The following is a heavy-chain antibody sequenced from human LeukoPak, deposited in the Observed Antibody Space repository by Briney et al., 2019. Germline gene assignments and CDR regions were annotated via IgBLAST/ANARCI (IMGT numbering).Heavy chain of an antibody. CDR1: GFTFSSYE. J-gene: IGHJ4*02. CDR3: ARTDTAMVPFDY. D-gene: IGHD5-18*01. V-gene: IGHV3-48*03. CDR2: ISSSGSTI. Sequence: GGSLRLSCAAYGFTFSSYEMNWVRQAPGKGLGWVSYISSSGSTIYYADSVKGRFTISRDNAKNSLYLQMNSLRAEDTAVYYCARTDTAMVPFDYWGQGTWSPSPQ.